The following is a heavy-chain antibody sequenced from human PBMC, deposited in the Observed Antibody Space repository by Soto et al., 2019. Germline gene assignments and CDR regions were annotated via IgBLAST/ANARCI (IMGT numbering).Heavy chain of an antibody. V-gene: IGHV1-3*05. D-gene: IGHD2-21*02. CDR3: ARSIVVVTALDY. CDR1: GYTFTSYA. Sequence: QVQLVQSGAEEKKPGASVKVSCKASGYTFTSYAMHWVRHAPGQRLEWMVWINAGNGNTKYSQKFQGRVTITRDTSASTAYMELSSLRSEDTAVYYCARSIVVVTALDYWGQGTLVTVSS. CDR2: INAGNGNT. J-gene: IGHJ4*02.